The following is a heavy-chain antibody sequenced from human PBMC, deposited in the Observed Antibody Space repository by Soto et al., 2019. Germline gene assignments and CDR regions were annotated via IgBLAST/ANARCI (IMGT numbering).Heavy chain of an antibody. CDR3: ARVNAVTYGMDV. D-gene: IGHD4-4*01. CDR2: INPNSGGT. J-gene: IGHJ6*02. CDR1: GYTFTGYY. V-gene: IGHV1-2*04. Sequence: GTSAEVSCEASGYTFTGYYMHSARQAPGQGLEWMGWINPNSGGTNYAQKFQGWVTMTRDTSISTAYMELSRLRSDDTTVYYCARVNAVTYGMDVWGQGTTATVSS.